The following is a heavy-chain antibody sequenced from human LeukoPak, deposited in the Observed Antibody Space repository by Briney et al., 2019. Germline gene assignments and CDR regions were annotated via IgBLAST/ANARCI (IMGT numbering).Heavy chain of an antibody. CDR3: ARGIAAAPPFDY. CDR1: GGSISTYY. J-gene: IGHJ4*02. Sequence: SETLSLTCSVSGGSISTYYWTWIRQPPGKGLEWIGYIYYSGSTNYNPSLKSRVTISLDTSKNQFSLKLSSVTAADTAVYYCARGIAAAPPFDYWGQGTLVTVSS. CDR2: IYYSGST. V-gene: IGHV4-59*01. D-gene: IGHD6-13*01.